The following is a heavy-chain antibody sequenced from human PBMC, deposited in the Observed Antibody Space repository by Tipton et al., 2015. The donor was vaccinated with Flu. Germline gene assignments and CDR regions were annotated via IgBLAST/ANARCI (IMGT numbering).Heavy chain of an antibody. J-gene: IGHJ4*02. CDR2: IYYSGST. D-gene: IGHD2-2*01. CDR1: GGSISSSSYY. Sequence: TLSLTCTVSGGSISSSSYYWGWIRQPPGKGLEWFGSIYYSGSTYYNPSLKSRVTISVDTSKNQFSLKLSSVTAADTAVDYCARGLVVPAADYWGQGTLVPVSS. V-gene: IGHV4-39*07. CDR3: ARGLVVPAADY.